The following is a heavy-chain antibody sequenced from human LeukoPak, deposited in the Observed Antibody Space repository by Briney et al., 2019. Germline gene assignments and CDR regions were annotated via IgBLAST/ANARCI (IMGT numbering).Heavy chain of an antibody. J-gene: IGHJ4*02. CDR3: ARIYYESSGYSFDH. CDR2: ISGSGGST. V-gene: IGHV3-23*01. CDR1: GFTFSSYA. Sequence: GGSLRLSCAASGFTFSSYAMSWVRQAPGKGLEWVSAISGSGGSTYYADSVKGRFTISRDNSKNTLYLQMNSLRAEDTAVYYCARIYYESSGYSFDHWGQGTLVTVSS. D-gene: IGHD3-22*01.